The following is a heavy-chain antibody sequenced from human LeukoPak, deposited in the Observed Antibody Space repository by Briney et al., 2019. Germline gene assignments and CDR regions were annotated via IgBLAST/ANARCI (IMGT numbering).Heavy chain of an antibody. Sequence: SETLFLTCTVSGDSISSSSYYWAWIRQSPGKGLEWIGSIYYNGDTYYNPSLKSRVTISVDRSKNQFSLKLSSVTAADTAVYYXARHXXXGYYYDY. CDR1: GDSISSSSYY. J-gene: IGHJ6*01. CDR3: ARHXXXGYYYDY. V-gene: IGHV4-39*07. CDR2: IYYNGDT.